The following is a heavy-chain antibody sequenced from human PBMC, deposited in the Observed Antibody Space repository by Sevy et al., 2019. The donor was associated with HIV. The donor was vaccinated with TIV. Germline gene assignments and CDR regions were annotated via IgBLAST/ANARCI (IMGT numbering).Heavy chain of an antibody. J-gene: IGHJ6*02. Sequence: GGSLRLSCAASGFTFSSYAMHWVRQAPGKGLEWVAVISYDGSNKYYADSVKGRFTISRDNSKNTLYLQMNSLRAEDTAVYYCARDLIYGPEQYYYGMDVWGQGTTVTVSS. D-gene: IGHD3-10*01. V-gene: IGHV3-30-3*01. CDR2: ISYDGSNK. CDR3: ARDLIYGPEQYYYGMDV. CDR1: GFTFSSYA.